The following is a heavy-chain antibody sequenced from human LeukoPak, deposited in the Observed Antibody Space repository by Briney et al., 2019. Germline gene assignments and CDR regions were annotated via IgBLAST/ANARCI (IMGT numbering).Heavy chain of an antibody. Sequence: PGGSLRLSCAASGFTFSSYGMHWVRQAPGKGLEWVAVISYDGSNKYYADSVKGRFTISRDNSKNTLYLQMNSLRAEDTAVYYCAKERPRRSSGYYYFDYWGQGTLVTVSS. D-gene: IGHD3-22*01. J-gene: IGHJ4*02. CDR3: AKERPRRSSGYYYFDY. CDR2: ISYDGSNK. V-gene: IGHV3-30*18. CDR1: GFTFSSYG.